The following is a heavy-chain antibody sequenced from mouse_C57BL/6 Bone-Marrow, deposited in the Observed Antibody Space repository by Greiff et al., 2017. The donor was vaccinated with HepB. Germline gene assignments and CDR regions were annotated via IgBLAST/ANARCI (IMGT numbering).Heavy chain of an antibody. V-gene: IGHV6-3*01. J-gene: IGHJ2*01. CDR3: TGPQAGRNYYFDY. D-gene: IGHD3-2*02. CDR2: IRLKSDNYAT. Sequence: EVKLQESGGGLVQPGGSMKLSCVASGFTFSNYWMNWVRQSPEKGLEWVAQIRLKSDNYATHYAESVKGRFTISRDDSKSSVYLQMNNLRAEDTGIYYCTGPQAGRNYYFDYWGQGTTLTVSS. CDR1: GFTFSNYW.